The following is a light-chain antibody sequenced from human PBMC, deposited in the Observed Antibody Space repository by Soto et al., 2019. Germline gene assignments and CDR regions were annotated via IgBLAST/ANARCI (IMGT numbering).Light chain of an antibody. V-gene: IGKV3-20*01. CDR2: DVS. CDR1: ESVGSK. CDR3: QQYGSSPIT. Sequence: EIVMTQSPATLSVSPGERATLYCRASESVGSKLAWYQQKPGQAPRLLIYDVSTRATGIPDRFSGSGSGTDFTLTISRLEPEDFAVYYCQQYGSSPITFGQGTRLEIK. J-gene: IGKJ5*01.